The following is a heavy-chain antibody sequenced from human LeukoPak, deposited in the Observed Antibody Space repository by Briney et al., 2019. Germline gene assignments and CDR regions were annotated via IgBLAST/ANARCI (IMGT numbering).Heavy chain of an antibody. V-gene: IGHV3-9*01. CDR2: ISWNSGSI. J-gene: IGHJ4*02. CDR1: GFTFEEYA. CDR3: AKDISGYDYVGFDY. Sequence: PGGSLRLSCTASGFTFEEYAMHWVRQAPGKGLEWVSGISWNSGSIGYADSVKGRFTISRDNAKNSLYLQMNSLRAEDTALYYCAKDISGYDYVGFDYWGQGTLVTVSS. D-gene: IGHD5-12*01.